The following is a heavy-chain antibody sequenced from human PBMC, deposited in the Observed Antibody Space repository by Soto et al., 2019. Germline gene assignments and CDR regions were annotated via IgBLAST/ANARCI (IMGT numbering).Heavy chain of an antibody. CDR3: VRGRSDYGSWSYYRYWFDP. CDR1: GFTLSSYD. V-gene: IGHV3-13*04. J-gene: IGHJ5*02. D-gene: IGHD3-10*01. CDR2: IGTAGDT. Sequence: GSLRLSCAASGFTLSSYDMHWVRQATGKGLEWVSGIGTAGDTYYPDSVKGRFTISRGNVKNSLFLQIDSLTAGDTAVYYCVRGRSDYGSWSYYRYWFDPWGQGTLVTVSS.